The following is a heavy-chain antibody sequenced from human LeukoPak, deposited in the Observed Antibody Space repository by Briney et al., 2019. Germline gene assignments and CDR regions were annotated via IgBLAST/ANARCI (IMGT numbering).Heavy chain of an antibody. Sequence: GGSLRLSCAASGFTFSSYAMSWVRQAPGKGLEWVSAISGSGGSTYYADSVKGRFTISRDNSKNTLYLQMNSLRAEDTAVYYCARSGVLRFLEWAYDYWGQGTLVTVSS. J-gene: IGHJ4*02. CDR3: ARSGVLRFLEWAYDY. CDR2: ISGSGGST. V-gene: IGHV3-23*01. CDR1: GFTFSSYA. D-gene: IGHD3-3*01.